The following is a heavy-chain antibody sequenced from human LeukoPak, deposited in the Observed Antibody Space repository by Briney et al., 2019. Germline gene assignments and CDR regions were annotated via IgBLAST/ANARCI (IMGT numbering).Heavy chain of an antibody. CDR2: IYYSGST. CDR3: ARLWRAAIDY. Sequence: SETLSLTCTVSGNSISSSSYYWGWIRQPPGKGLEWIGSIYYSGSTYYNPSLKSRVTISADTSKNQFSLKLSSVTAADTAVYYCARLWRAAIDYAGQGTLVTVSS. V-gene: IGHV4-39*01. J-gene: IGHJ4*02. D-gene: IGHD1-1*01. CDR1: GNSISSSSYY.